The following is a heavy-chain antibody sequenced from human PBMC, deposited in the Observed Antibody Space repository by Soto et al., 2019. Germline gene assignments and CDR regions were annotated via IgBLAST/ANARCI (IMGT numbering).Heavy chain of an antibody. CDR1: GFTFSLYS. CDR2: ISRSSTGI. V-gene: IGHV3-48*02. Sequence: EVRLVESGGGLVQPGGSLRLSCAASGFTFSLYSMSWVRQAPGKGLEWVSYISRSSTGIHYADSVKGRFTISRDDATNSMHLKMNSLRDGDTVVYYCARAVTWGLDVWGQGTTVSISS. J-gene: IGHJ6*02. CDR3: ARAVTWGLDV. D-gene: IGHD3-10*01.